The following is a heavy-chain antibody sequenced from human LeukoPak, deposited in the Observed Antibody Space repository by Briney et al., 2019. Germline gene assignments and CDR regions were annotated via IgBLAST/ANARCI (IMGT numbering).Heavy chain of an antibody. V-gene: IGHV3-30*02. CDR3: AKELVVMAVPPTKYCFHY. CDR2: IQYDGSIK. J-gene: IGHJ4*02. D-gene: IGHD3-9*01. Sequence: GGSLRLSCAASRFTFSSYGMHWVRQAPGKGLEWLAFIQYDGSIKLYADSVKGRFTISRDNSKNTLYLQMNSLRVEDAALYSRAKELVVMAVPPTKYCFHYWGQGTLVTVSS. CDR1: RFTFSSYG.